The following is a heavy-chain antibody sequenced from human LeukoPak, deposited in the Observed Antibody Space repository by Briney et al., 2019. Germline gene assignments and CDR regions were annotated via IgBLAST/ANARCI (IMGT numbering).Heavy chain of an antibody. CDR3: ARDVGGYSYGSSFAY. Sequence: SETLSLTCAVYGGSFSGYYWNWIRQPPGKGLEWIGEINHSGSTNYNPSLKSRVTIAVDTSKNQFSLKLSTVTAADTAVYYCARDVGGYSYGSSFAYWGQGTLVTVSS. D-gene: IGHD5-18*01. CDR2: INHSGST. CDR1: GGSFSGYY. J-gene: IGHJ4*02. V-gene: IGHV4-34*01.